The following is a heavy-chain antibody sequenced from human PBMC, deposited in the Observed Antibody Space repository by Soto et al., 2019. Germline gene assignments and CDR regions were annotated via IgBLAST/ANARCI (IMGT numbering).Heavy chain of an antibody. CDR1: GGTFSSYA. CDR3: ASLGYYDTSGYYAPFDY. CDR2: IIPMFGTA. J-gene: IGHJ4*02. V-gene: IGHV1-69*13. Sequence: SVKVSCKASGGTFSSYAISWVRQAPGQGLEWMGGIIPMFGTANYAQKFQGRVTITADESTSTAYMELSSLRSEDTAVYYCASLGYYDTSGYYAPFDYWGQGTLVTSPQ. D-gene: IGHD3-22*01.